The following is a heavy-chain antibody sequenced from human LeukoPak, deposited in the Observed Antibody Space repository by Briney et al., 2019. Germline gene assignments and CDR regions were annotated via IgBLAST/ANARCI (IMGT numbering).Heavy chain of an antibody. CDR1: GFTFSSYW. CDR2: SASDGNT. D-gene: IGHD3-10*01. CDR3: ASQTNYGSESYWTAFDI. J-gene: IGHJ3*02. V-gene: IGHV3-43*02. Sequence: GGSLRLSCAASGFTFSSYWMHWVRQAPGKGLEWVSLSASDGNTYYADSLKGRFTISRDNRKNSLYLEMNSLRTEDTALYHCASQTNYGSESYWTAFDIWGQGTMVTVSS.